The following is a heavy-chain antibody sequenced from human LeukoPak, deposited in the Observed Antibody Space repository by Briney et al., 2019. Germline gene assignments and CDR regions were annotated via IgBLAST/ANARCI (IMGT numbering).Heavy chain of an antibody. CDR2: IRRKAYGGTT. J-gene: IGHJ4*02. Sequence: GGSLRLSCTTSGFTFADFPVSWVRQAPGKGLEWVGFIRRKAYGGTTDYAASVKGRFTISRDDSESIAYLQMNSLKTEDTAVYYCSRVLPSGWRPLCFDSWGQGTLVTVSP. CDR3: SRVLPSGWRPLCFDS. CDR1: GFTFADFP. V-gene: IGHV3-49*04. D-gene: IGHD2-15*01.